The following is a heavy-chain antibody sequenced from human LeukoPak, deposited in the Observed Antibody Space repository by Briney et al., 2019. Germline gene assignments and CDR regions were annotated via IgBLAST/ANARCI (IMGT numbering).Heavy chain of an antibody. CDR1: GYTFTSYG. V-gene: IGHV1-18*01. D-gene: IGHD3-3*01. J-gene: IGHJ6*03. CDR2: ISAYNGNT. CDR3: ARGRESTYYDFWSGYFTVQTYYYYMDV. Sequence: ASVKVSCKASGYTFTSYGISWVRQAPGQGLEWMGWISAYNGNTNYAQKLQGRVTMTTDTSTSIAYMELRSLRSDDTAVYYCARGRESTYYDFWSGYFTVQTYYYYMDVWGKGTTVTVSS.